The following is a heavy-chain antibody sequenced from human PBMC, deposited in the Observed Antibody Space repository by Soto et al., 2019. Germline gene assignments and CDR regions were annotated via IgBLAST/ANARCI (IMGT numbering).Heavy chain of an antibody. J-gene: IGHJ4*02. CDR1: GFTFSSYA. CDR3: ANTLIRGVITTYFDY. V-gene: IGHV3-30-3*01. D-gene: IGHD3-10*01. CDR2: ISYDGSDK. Sequence: QVQLVESGRGVVQPGRSLRLSCAASGFTFSSYAMHWVRQAPGKGLEWVAVISYDGSDKYYADSVKGRFTISRDNSTNTLYLQMNRLRVEDTAVYYCANTLIRGVITTYFDYWGQGTLVTVSS.